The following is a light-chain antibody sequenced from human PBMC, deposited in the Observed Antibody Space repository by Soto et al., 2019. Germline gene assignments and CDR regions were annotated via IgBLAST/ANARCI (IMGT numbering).Light chain of an antibody. Sequence: EIVITQSPATLSLSPGERATLSCRASQSVDKYLVWYQQKPGQAPRLLIYDASNRATGIPARFSGSGSGTDFTLTISSLETEDFAVYDCQQRGNRPPWTFGQGTKVDIK. CDR2: DAS. CDR3: QQRGNRPPWT. V-gene: IGKV3-11*01. J-gene: IGKJ1*01. CDR1: QSVDKY.